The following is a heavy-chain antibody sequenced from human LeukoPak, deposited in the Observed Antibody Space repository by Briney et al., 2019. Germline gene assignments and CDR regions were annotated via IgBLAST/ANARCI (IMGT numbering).Heavy chain of an antibody. Sequence: PGGSLRLSCAASGFTVSSNYMSWVRQAPGKGLEWVSVIYSGGSTYYADSVKGRFTISRDNSKNTLYLQMNSLRAEDTAVYYCARDLLWFGEAQRIPFDYWGQGTLVTVSS. D-gene: IGHD3-10*01. CDR2: IYSGGST. CDR3: ARDLLWFGEAQRIPFDY. V-gene: IGHV3-66*01. J-gene: IGHJ4*02. CDR1: GFTVSSNY.